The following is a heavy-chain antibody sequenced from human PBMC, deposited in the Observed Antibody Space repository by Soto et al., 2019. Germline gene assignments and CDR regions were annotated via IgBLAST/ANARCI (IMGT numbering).Heavy chain of an antibody. D-gene: IGHD3-16*02. CDR2: IIAMFGTA. J-gene: IGHJ6*04. V-gene: IGHV1-69*01. CDR3: RVPIWGSYRLRNHSMAV. CDR1: GGTLTISSHG. Sequence: QVKLVQSGAEVRKPGSSVKVSCKASGGTLTISSHGISWVRQAPGQGLEWMGGIIAMFGTANYAQKFQGRVTMTAEESTSTAYMELSIMSSEDTAVYYCRVPIWGSYRLRNHSMAVWGKGAEVTVAS.